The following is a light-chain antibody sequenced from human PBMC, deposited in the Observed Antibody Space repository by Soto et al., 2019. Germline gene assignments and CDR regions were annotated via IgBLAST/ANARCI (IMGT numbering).Light chain of an antibody. CDR1: SSDIGAYIF. J-gene: IGLJ1*01. V-gene: IGLV2-14*03. CDR2: YIA. Sequence: QSVLTQPASVSLSPGQSITISCTGTSSDIGAYIFVSLYQQHPGKAPKLIIYYIANRPSGVSYRFSGSKSANTASLTISGLQADDEADYYCVSFTTKKSYVFGTGTKVTVL. CDR3: VSFTTKKSYV.